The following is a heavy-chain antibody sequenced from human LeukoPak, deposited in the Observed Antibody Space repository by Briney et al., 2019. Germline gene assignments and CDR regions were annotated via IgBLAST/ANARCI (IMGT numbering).Heavy chain of an antibody. D-gene: IGHD6-13*01. Sequence: PSGTLSLTCAVSGAFITNSHWWSWARQPPGKGLEWIGYIYYSGSTNYNPSLKSRITISVDTSKNQFSLKLSSVTAADTAVYYCARHRSSSWFDFDYWGQGTLVTVSS. V-gene: IGHV4-4*02. CDR3: ARHRSSSWFDFDY. J-gene: IGHJ4*02. CDR2: IYYSGST. CDR1: GAFITNSHW.